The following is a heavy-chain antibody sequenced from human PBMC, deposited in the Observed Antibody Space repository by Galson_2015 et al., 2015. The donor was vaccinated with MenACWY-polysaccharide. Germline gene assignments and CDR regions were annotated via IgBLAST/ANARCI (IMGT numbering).Heavy chain of an antibody. J-gene: IGHJ6*02. CDR1: GGSISSGVHY. D-gene: IGHD3-10*01. Sequence: TLSLTCFASGGSISSGVHYWSWIRQPAGKGLEWIGRINTSGSATYNPSLKSRVTISVATSKNQFSLNVRSVTAADTAVYFCVRETGSGAYYNDYHRMDVWGRGTTVIVSS. V-gene: IGHV4-61*02. CDR2: INTSGSA. CDR3: VRETGSGAYYNDYHRMDV.